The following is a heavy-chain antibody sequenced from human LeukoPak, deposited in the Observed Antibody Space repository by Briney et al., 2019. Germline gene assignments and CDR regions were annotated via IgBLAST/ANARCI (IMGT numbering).Heavy chain of an antibody. Sequence: SETLSLTCTVSGGSISSYYWSWIRQPPGKGLEWIGYIYYSGSTNYNPSLKSRVTISVDTSKNQFSLKLSSVTAADTAVYYCAREGECSGNDAFDIWGQGTMVTVSS. CDR1: GGSISSYY. CDR2: IYYSGST. V-gene: IGHV4-59*01. CDR3: AREGECSGNDAFDI. D-gene: IGHD2-15*01. J-gene: IGHJ3*02.